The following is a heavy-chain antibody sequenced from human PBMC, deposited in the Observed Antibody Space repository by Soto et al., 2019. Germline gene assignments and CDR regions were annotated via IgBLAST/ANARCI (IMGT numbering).Heavy chain of an antibody. CDR3: ARQDLPNERITMVRGVPSWFDP. CDR2: IYYSGST. J-gene: IGHJ5*02. CDR1: GGSISSSSYY. Sequence: PSETLSLTCTVSGGSISSSSYYWGWIRQPPGKGLEWIGSIYYSGSTYYNPSLKSRVTISVDTSKNQFSLKLSSVTAADTAVYYCARQDLPNERITMVRGVPSWFDPWGQGTLVTVSS. D-gene: IGHD3-10*01. V-gene: IGHV4-39*01.